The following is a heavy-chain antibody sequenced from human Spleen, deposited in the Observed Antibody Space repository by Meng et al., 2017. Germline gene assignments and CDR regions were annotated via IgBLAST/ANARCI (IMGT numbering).Heavy chain of an antibody. D-gene: IGHD3-3*01. CDR2: IYYSGST. CDR1: GGSISSYY. J-gene: IGHJ6*02. V-gene: IGHV4-59*01. Sequence: GSLRLSCTVSGGSISSYYWSWIRQPPGKGLEWIGYIYYSGSTNYNPSLKSRVTISVDTSKNQFSLKLSSVTAADTAVYYCARDRDLHRSGRQNVLRFLKWLPPSGGMDVWGQGTTVTVSS. CDR3: ARDRDLHRSGRQNVLRFLKWLPPSGGMDV.